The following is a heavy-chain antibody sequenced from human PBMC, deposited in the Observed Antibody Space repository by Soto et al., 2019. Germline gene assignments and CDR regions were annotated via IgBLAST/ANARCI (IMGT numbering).Heavy chain of an antibody. CDR1: GYTFTSYY. CDR3: ARVGYHGWDFDH. D-gene: IGHD3-22*01. CDR2: INPSGGST. J-gene: IGHJ4*02. V-gene: IGHV1-46*01. Sequence: VKVSCKASGYTFTSYYMHWVRQAPGQGLEWMGIINPSGGSTSYAQKFQGRVTMTRDTSTSTVYMELSSLRSEDTAVYFCARVGYHGWDFDHWGQGTLVTVSS.